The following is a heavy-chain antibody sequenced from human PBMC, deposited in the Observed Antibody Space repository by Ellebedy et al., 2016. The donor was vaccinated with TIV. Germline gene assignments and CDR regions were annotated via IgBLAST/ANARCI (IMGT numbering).Heavy chain of an antibody. V-gene: IGHV3-7*01. J-gene: IGHJ3*02. CDR2: IKQDESEK. Sequence: GGSLRLSCAASGFSFSSYWMSWVRQAPGKGLEWVANIKQDESEKFYVDSVTGRFTISRDNAKNSLYLQMNSLRAEDTAVYYCATDGSYGDYRSPAHAFEKWGQGTMVIVSP. CDR1: GFSFSSYW. CDR3: ATDGSYGDYRSPAHAFEK. D-gene: IGHD4-17*01.